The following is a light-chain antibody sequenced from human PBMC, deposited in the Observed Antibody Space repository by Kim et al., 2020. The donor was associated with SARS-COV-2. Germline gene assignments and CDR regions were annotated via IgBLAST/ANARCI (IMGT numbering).Light chain of an antibody. CDR1: QSVSSNY. CDR2: GAS. V-gene: IGKV3-20*01. Sequence: EIVLTQSPGTLSLSPGERATLSCRANQSVSSNYLAWYQQKPGQAPRLLIYGASSRATGTPDRFSGSGSGTDFTLTITRLEPEDFAVYYCQQYSSSPATFGQGTKVDIK. J-gene: IGKJ1*01. CDR3: QQYSSSPAT.